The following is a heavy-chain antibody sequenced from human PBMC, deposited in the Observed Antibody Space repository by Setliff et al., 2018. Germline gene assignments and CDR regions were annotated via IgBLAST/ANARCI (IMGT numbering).Heavy chain of an antibody. CDR1: GGSFSDYY. V-gene: IGHV4-39*07. CDR2: VYYTGIS. J-gene: IGHJ4*01. D-gene: IGHD5-18*01. Sequence: SETLSLTCTVYGGSFSDYYWAWIRQPPGKGLEWLGSVYYTGISYSHPSLESRVTISVDTSKNQFSLRLTSVTAADTAVYFCARDQTAILDFWGHGTLVTVSS. CDR3: ARDQTAILDF.